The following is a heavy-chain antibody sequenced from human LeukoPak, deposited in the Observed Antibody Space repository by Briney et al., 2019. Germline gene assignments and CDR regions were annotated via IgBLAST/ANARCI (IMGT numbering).Heavy chain of an antibody. CDR1: GFTFSDYY. D-gene: IGHD7-27*01. V-gene: IGHV3-11*04. CDR2: ISGGGSTI. J-gene: IGHJ4*02. Sequence: KPGGSLRLSCAASGFTFSDYYMSWIRQAPGKGLEWVSYISGGGSTIYYADSVKGRFTISTDNAENSLYLQMNSLRTEDTAVYYCVRDHRWGFDYWGRGTLVTVSS. CDR3: VRDHRWGFDY.